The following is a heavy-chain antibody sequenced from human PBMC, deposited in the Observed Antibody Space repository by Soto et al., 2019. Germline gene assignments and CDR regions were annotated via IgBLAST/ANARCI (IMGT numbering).Heavy chain of an antibody. V-gene: IGHV1-2*04. CDR3: ARTRIQLWTPDY. J-gene: IGHJ4*02. CDR1: GYTFTGPY. Sequence: ASVKVSCTDSGYTFTGPYIQWVRQAPGQGLEWMGWISPKTGETKYAQKFQGWVTITRDTSINTAYMEVNRLKSNDSAVYYCARTRIQLWTPDYWGQGTQVTVSS. D-gene: IGHD5-18*01. CDR2: ISPKTGET.